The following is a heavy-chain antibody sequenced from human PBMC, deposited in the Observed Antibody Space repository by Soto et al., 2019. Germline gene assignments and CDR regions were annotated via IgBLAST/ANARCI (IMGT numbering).Heavy chain of an antibody. Sequence: GGSLRLSCAAPGFSFGSYTMNWVRQTPGKGLEWISFISTSSSAIRYADSVKGRFSISRDNARNSLYLQMNSLRDEDAAVYYCARASSWSFDSWGQGALVTVSS. D-gene: IGHD6-13*01. CDR1: GFSFGSYT. CDR2: ISTSSSAI. V-gene: IGHV3-48*02. CDR3: ARASSWSFDS. J-gene: IGHJ4*02.